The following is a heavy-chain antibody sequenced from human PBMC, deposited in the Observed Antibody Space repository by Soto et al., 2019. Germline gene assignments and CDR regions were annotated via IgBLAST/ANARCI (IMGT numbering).Heavy chain of an antibody. Sequence: QVQLVESGGGLVKPGGSLRLSCAASGFTFSDYYMSWIRQAPGKGLEWISYISGSSDYTNYADSVKGRFSISRDNAKNSVYLQVNSLRIEDTAVYCCARIPGNTYYFDFWGQGILVTVSS. CDR3: ARIPGNTYYFDF. J-gene: IGHJ4*02. V-gene: IGHV3-11*06. D-gene: IGHD1-1*01. CDR1: GFTFSDYY. CDR2: ISGSSDYT.